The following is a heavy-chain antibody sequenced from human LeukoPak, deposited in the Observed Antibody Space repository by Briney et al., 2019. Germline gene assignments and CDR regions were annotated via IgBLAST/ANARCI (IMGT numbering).Heavy chain of an antibody. V-gene: IGHV4-39*01. J-gene: IGHJ5*02. Sequence: KPSETLSLTCTVSGGSISSSSYYWGWIRQPPGKGLEWIGSIYYSGSTYYNPSLKSRVTISVDTSKNQFSLKLSSVTAADTAVYYCARSHSRVVPAATTANNWFDPWGQGTLVTVSS. CDR3: ARSHSRVVPAATTANNWFDP. D-gene: IGHD2-2*01. CDR2: IYYSGST. CDR1: GGSISSSSYY.